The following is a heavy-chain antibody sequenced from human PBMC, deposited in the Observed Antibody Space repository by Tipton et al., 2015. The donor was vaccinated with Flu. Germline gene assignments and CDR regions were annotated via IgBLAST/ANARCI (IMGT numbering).Heavy chain of an antibody. CDR1: GDAVASDYY. V-gene: IGHV4-38-2*01. J-gene: IGHJ5*02. CDR3: ARRDFSNYVSDPKNWFDP. Sequence: LRLSCSVSGDAVASDYYWGWIRQSPGKGLEWIGNVHRTGNSYYNPSLKSRVTISIDTSRNQFSLEMRSVTAADMAVYYCARRDFSNYVSDPKNWFDPWGQGTLVTVSS. CDR2: VHRTGNS. D-gene: IGHD4-11*01.